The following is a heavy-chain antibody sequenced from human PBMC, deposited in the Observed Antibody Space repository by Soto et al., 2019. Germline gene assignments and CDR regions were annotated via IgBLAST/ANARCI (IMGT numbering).Heavy chain of an antibody. D-gene: IGHD3-16*01. Sequence: EASVKVSCKASGYTFTSYGISWVRQAPGQGLEWMGWISAYNGNTNYAQKLQGRVTMTTDTSTSTAYMELRSLRSDDTAVYYCARDRDYDYVWGSLTLDYWGQGTLVTVSS. J-gene: IGHJ4*02. V-gene: IGHV1-18*04. CDR3: ARDRDYDYVWGSLTLDY. CDR2: ISAYNGNT. CDR1: GYTFTSYG.